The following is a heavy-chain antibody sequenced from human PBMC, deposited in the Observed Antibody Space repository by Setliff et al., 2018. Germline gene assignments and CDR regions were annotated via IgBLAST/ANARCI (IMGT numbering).Heavy chain of an antibody. Sequence: ASVKVSCKASGYTFTTYGISWVRQAPGQGLEWMGWISADNGNTNYAQNLQGRVTMTTDTSTSTAHMELRSLRSDDTAIYYCARVRKNDDSNNWYGASYYSYHYAMDVWGLGTTVTVSS. J-gene: IGHJ6*02. CDR3: ARVRKNDDSNNWYGASYYSYHYAMDV. D-gene: IGHD6-13*01. CDR1: GYTFTTYG. CDR2: ISADNGNT. V-gene: IGHV1-18*01.